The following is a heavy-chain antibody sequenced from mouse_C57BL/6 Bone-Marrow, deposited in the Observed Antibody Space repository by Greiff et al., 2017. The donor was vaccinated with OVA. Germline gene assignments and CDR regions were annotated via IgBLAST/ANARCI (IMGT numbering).Heavy chain of an antibody. V-gene: IGHV3-8*01. Sequence: EVNVVESGPGLAKPSQTLSLTCSVTGYSITSDYWNWIRKFPGNKLEYMGYISYSGSTYYNPSLKSRISITRDTSKNQYYLQLNSVTTEDTATYYCARRVATNYYAMDYWGQGTSVTVSS. J-gene: IGHJ4*01. CDR3: ARRVATNYYAMDY. CDR1: GYSITSDY. D-gene: IGHD1-1*01. CDR2: ISYSGST.